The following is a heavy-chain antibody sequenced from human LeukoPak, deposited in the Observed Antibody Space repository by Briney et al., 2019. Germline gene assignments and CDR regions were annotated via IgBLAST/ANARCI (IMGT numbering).Heavy chain of an antibody. J-gene: IGHJ3*02. Sequence: PGGSLRLSCAASGFTFRDYYMGWIRQAPGKGLEWVSYISSSGSRIYNADSVKGRFTISRDNAKNSLYLQMNSLGAEDTAVYYCARAFNDGFDIWGQGTMVTVSS. CDR1: GFTFRDYY. CDR3: ARAFNDGFDI. CDR2: ISSSGSRI. V-gene: IGHV3-11*04.